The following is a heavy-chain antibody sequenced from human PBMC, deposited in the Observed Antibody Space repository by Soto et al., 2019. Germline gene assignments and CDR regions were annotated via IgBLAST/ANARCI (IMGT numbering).Heavy chain of an antibody. J-gene: IGHJ3*01. Sequence: SETLSLTCTVSCGSISSYYWSWIRQPPGKGLEWIGYFYYGGSTNYNPSLKSRVTISIDTSENQFSLKLFSVTAADTAVYYCAGGYSSVAFDVWGQGTMVTVSS. D-gene: IGHD6-19*01. V-gene: IGHV4-59*01. CDR1: CGSISSYY. CDR3: AGGYSSVAFDV. CDR2: FYYGGST.